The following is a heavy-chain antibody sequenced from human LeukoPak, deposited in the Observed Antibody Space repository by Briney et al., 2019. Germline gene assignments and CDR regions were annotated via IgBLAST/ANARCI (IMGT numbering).Heavy chain of an antibody. CDR1: GYTFTSYV. CDR2: ISAYNGNT. Sequence: GASVKVSCKASGYTFTSYVISWVRQAPGQGLEWMGWISAYNGNTNYAQKLQGRVTMTTDTSTSTAYMELRSLRSDDTAVYYCARGGDGIVVPAAYNWFDPWGQGTLVTVSS. CDR3: ARGGDGIVVPAAYNWFDP. J-gene: IGHJ5*02. V-gene: IGHV1-18*01. D-gene: IGHD2-2*01.